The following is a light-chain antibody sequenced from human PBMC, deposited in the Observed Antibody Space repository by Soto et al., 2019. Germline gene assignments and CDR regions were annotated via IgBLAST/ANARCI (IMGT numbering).Light chain of an antibody. J-gene: IGLJ1*01. CDR1: SSDVGNYNL. V-gene: IGLV2-23*02. Sequence: QSALTQPASVSGSPGQSITISCTGTSSDVGNYNLVSWYQQHPGKAPKLMIYDVSKRPSGVSNRFSGSKSGNTASLTISGLQAGDEADYYCCSYAGDSYVFGTGTKVTVL. CDR3: CSYAGDSYV. CDR2: DVS.